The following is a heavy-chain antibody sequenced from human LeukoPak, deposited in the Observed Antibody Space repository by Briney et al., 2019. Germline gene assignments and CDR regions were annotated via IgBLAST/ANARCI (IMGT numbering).Heavy chain of an antibody. CDR3: ARHGILVVWGAFDI. CDR1: GGSISSGWW. J-gene: IGHJ3*02. D-gene: IGHD2-2*01. CDR2: IHRDGNT. Sequence: SETLSLTCAVSGGSISSGWWWNWVRQPPGKGLEWIGEIHRDGNTNYNPSLKSRVTISVDTSKNQFSLKLSSVTAADTAVYYCARHGILVVWGAFDIWGRGTMVTVSS. V-gene: IGHV4-4*02.